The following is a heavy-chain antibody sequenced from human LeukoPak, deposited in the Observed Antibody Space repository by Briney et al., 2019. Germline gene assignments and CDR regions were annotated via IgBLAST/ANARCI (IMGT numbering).Heavy chain of an antibody. J-gene: IGHJ4*02. CDR3: ARTADMSTGFGSDY. CDR1: GYSFTSYW. D-gene: IGHD3-9*01. CDR2: IYPGDSYT. Sequence: GESLKISCKTSGYSFTSYWIGWVRRMPGKGLEWMGIIYPGDSYTTYSPSFQGQVTISADKSINTAYLQWSSLQASDTAMYYCARTADMSTGFGSDYWGQGTLVTVSS. V-gene: IGHV5-51*01.